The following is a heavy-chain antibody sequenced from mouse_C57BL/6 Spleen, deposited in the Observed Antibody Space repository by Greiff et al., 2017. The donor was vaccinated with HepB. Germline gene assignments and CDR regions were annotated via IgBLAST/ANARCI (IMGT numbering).Heavy chain of an antibody. CDR2: INPSTGGT. CDR1: GYSFTGYY. V-gene: IGHV1-42*01. CDR3: AREDYYDYDGGLDFDV. D-gene: IGHD2-4*01. J-gene: IGHJ1*03. Sequence: VQLQQSGPELVKPGASVKISCKASGYSFTGYYMNWVKQSPEKSLEWIGEINPSTGGTTYNQKFKAKATLTVDKSSSTAYMQLKSLTSEDSAVYYCAREDYYDYDGGLDFDVWGTGTTVTVSS.